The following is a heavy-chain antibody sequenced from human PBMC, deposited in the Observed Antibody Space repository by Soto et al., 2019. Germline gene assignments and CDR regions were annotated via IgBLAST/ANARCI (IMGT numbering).Heavy chain of an antibody. CDR3: ARLDSPLGGSSSWYDYYYYYGMDV. D-gene: IGHD6-13*01. Sequence: PGGSLRLSCAASGFTFDDYGMSWVRQAPGKGLEWVSGINWNGGSTGYADSVKGRFTISRDNAKNSLYLQMNSLRAEDTALYYCARLDSPLGGSSSWYDYYYYYGMDVWGQGTTVTVSS. CDR2: INWNGGST. V-gene: IGHV3-20*04. J-gene: IGHJ6*02. CDR1: GFTFDDYG.